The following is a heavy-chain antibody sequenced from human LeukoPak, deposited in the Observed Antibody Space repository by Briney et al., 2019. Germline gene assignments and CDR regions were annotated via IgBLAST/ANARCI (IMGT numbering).Heavy chain of an antibody. V-gene: IGHV4-39*01. Sequence: SETLSLTCTVSGGSISSSSYYWGWIRQPPGKGLEWIGSIYYSGSTYYSPSLKSRVTISVDTSKNQFSLKLSSVTAADTAVYYCAKNKGYGDPFPDFDYWGQGTLVTVSS. CDR1: GGSISSSSYY. D-gene: IGHD4-17*01. J-gene: IGHJ4*02. CDR3: AKNKGYGDPFPDFDY. CDR2: IYYSGST.